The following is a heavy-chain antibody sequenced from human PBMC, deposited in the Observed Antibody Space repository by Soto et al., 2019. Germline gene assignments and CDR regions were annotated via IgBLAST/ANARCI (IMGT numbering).Heavy chain of an antibody. Sequence: PAESLKISSTASGYSVTSYWISWVRQMPGKGLEWMGRIDPSDSYTNYSPSFQGHVTISADKSISTAYLQWSSLKASDTAMYYCAWLITGTTSDYYYGMDVWGQGTTVTVSS. V-gene: IGHV5-10-1*01. CDR2: IDPSDSYT. J-gene: IGHJ6*02. CDR1: GYSVTSYW. CDR3: AWLITGTTSDYYYGMDV. D-gene: IGHD1-7*01.